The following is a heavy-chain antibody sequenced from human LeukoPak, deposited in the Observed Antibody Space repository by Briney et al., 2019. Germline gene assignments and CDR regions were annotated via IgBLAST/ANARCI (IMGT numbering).Heavy chain of an antibody. Sequence: KPGGSLRLSCAASGFTFSDYYMSWIRQAPGKGLEWVSYISSSGSTIYYADSVKGRFTISRDNAKNSLYLQMNSLRAEDTAVYYCVRVDDSSGWYVFDYWGQGTLVTVSS. J-gene: IGHJ4*02. CDR2: ISSSGSTI. CDR1: GFTFSDYY. D-gene: IGHD6-19*01. V-gene: IGHV3-11*04. CDR3: VRVDDSSGWYVFDY.